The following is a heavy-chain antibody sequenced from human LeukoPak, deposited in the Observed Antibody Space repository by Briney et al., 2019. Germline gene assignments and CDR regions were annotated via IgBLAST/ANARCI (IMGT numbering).Heavy chain of an antibody. D-gene: IGHD1-26*01. CDR3: VSHHLVVGATAYFDY. J-gene: IGHJ4*02. CDR1: GFTFSSYG. Sequence: GGSLRLSCAASGFTFSSYGMHWVRQAPGKGLEWVAFIRYDGSNKYYADSVKGRFTISRDNSKNTLYLQMNSLRAEDTAVYYRVSHHLVVGATAYFDYWGQGTLVTVSS. V-gene: IGHV3-30*02. CDR2: IRYDGSNK.